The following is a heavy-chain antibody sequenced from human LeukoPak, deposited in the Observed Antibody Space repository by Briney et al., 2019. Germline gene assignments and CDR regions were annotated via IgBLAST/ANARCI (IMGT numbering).Heavy chain of an antibody. CDR3: AREYSSGWGIGFDI. V-gene: IGHV3-48*04. CDR1: GFTFSSYA. D-gene: IGHD6-19*01. Sequence: PGGSLRLSCAASGFTFSSYAMHWVRQAPGKGLEWISYISSSSTIYYADSVKGRFTISRDNAKNSLYLQMNSLRAEDTAVYYCAREYSSGWGIGFDIWGQGSMVTVSS. J-gene: IGHJ3*02. CDR2: ISSSSTI.